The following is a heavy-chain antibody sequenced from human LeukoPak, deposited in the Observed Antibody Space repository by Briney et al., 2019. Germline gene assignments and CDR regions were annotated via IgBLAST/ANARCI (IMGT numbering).Heavy chain of an antibody. V-gene: IGHV1-69*13. D-gene: IGHD6-19*01. Sequence: ASVKVSCKASGGSFSSYAINWVRQAPGQGLEWMGGIIPIFGTANYAQKFQGRVTITADESTSTAYMELSSLRSGDTAVYYCASSAGALIDCWGQGTLVIVSS. CDR3: ASSAGALIDC. CDR2: IIPIFGTA. J-gene: IGHJ4*02. CDR1: GGSFSSYA.